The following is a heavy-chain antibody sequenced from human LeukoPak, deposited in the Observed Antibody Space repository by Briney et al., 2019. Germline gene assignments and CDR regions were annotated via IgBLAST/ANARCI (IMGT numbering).Heavy chain of an antibody. CDR2: IHASGPT. V-gene: IGHV4-4*09. Sequence: SETLSLTCTVSGGSISTYYWSWIRRPPGKGLEWIAYIHASGPTNYNPSLKSRITISVDTSKNQFSLKLSSVTAADAAVYYCARHDAGIAARPFDNWGQGTLVTVSS. J-gene: IGHJ4*02. CDR3: ARHDAGIAARPFDN. CDR1: GGSISTYY. D-gene: IGHD6-6*01.